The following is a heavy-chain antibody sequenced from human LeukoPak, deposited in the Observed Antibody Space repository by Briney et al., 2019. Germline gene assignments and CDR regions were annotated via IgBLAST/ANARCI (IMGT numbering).Heavy chain of an antibody. Sequence: GGSLRLSCAASGFSFSSYWMSWVHQAPGKGLEWVANIKQDGSEKYYVDSVKGRFTISRDNAKKLVYLQMNSLRAEDTAVYYCARDAYDDASESWGQGTLVTVSS. CDR1: GFSFSSYW. CDR3: ARDAYDDASES. J-gene: IGHJ5*02. CDR2: IKQDGSEK. V-gene: IGHV3-7*01. D-gene: IGHD3-3*01.